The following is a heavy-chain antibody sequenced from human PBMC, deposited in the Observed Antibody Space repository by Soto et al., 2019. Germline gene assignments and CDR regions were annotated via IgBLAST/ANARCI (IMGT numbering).Heavy chain of an antibody. J-gene: IGHJ5*02. CDR2: IYYSGST. V-gene: IGHV4-31*03. CDR3: ARAKKGIAAAENWFDP. D-gene: IGHD6-13*01. CDR1: GGSISSGGYY. Sequence: PSETLSLTCTVSGGSISSGGYYWIWIRQHPGKGLEWIGYIYYSGSTYYNPSLKSRVTISVDTSKNQFSLKLSSVTAADTAVYYCARAKKGIAAAENWFDPWGQGTLVTVSS.